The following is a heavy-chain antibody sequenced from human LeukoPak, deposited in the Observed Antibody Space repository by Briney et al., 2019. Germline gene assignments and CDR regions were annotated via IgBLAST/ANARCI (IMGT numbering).Heavy chain of an antibody. D-gene: IGHD3-22*01. CDR2: INPSGGST. J-gene: IGHJ4*02. V-gene: IGHV1-46*01. CDR3: ARYYDSSGYKPTFDY. Sequence: ASVKVSCKASGYTFTSYYMHWLRQAPGQGLEWMGIINPSGGSTSYAQKFQGRVTMTRDMSTSTVYMELSSLRSEDTAVYYCARYYDSSGYKPTFDYWGQGTLVTVSS. CDR1: GYTFTSYY.